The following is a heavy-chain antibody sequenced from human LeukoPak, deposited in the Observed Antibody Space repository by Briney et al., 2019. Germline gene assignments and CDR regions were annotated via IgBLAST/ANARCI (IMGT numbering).Heavy chain of an antibody. D-gene: IGHD3-3*01. CDR3: ARAARHFWSGYYTGYYYYYMDV. J-gene: IGHJ6*03. Sequence: SETLSLTCAVYGGSFSGYYWSWIRQPPGKGLEWIGEINHSGSTNYNPSLKSRVTISVDTSKNQFSLKLSSVTAADTAVYYCARAARHFWSGYYTGYYYYYMDVWGKGTTVTVSS. CDR1: GGSFSGYY. CDR2: INHSGST. V-gene: IGHV4-34*01.